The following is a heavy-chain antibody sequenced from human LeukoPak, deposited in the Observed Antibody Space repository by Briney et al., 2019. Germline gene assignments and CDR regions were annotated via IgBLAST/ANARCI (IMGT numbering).Heavy chain of an antibody. CDR2: IYYSGST. V-gene: IGHV4-59*01. D-gene: IGHD1-26*01. CDR3: ARDSRGSYPTEYYFDY. CDR1: GGSISSYY. Sequence: PSETLSLTCTVSGGSISSYYWSWIRQPPGKGLEWVGYIYYSGSTSYNPSLKSRVTISVDTSKKQFSLKLGSVTAADTAFYYCARDSRGSYPTEYYFDYWGQGTLVTVSS. J-gene: IGHJ4*02.